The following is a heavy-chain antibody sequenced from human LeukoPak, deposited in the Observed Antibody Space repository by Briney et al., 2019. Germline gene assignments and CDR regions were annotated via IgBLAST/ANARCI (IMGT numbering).Heavy chain of an antibody. CDR2: IYTSGST. Sequence: SETLSLTCTVSGVSISSYYLSWIRQPAGKGLEWIGRIYTSGSTNYNPSLKSRVTMSVDTSKNQFSLKLSSVTAADTAVYYCARDRDRATVMESDYYYMDVWGKGTTVTVSS. J-gene: IGHJ6*03. CDR3: ARDRDRATVMESDYYYMDV. CDR1: GVSISSYY. D-gene: IGHD4-11*01. V-gene: IGHV4-4*07.